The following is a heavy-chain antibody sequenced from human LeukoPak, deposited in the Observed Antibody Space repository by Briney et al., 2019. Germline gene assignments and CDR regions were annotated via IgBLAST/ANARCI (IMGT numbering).Heavy chain of an antibody. J-gene: IGHJ4*02. CDR1: GFTFSSYA. Sequence: GGSLRLSCSASGFTFSSYAMHWVRQAPGKGLEYVSAISSNGGSTYYADSVKGRFTISRDNSKNTLYLQMSSLSAEDTAVYYCVSHELLWFGELDYWGQGTLVTVSS. CDR3: VSHELLWFGELDY. CDR2: ISSNGGST. V-gene: IGHV3-64D*06. D-gene: IGHD3-10*01.